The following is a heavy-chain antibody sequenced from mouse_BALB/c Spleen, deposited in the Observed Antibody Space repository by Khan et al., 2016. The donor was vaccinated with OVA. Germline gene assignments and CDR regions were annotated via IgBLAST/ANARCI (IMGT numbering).Heavy chain of an antibody. J-gene: IGHJ2*01. CDR3: ARDRIDY. Sequence: QVQLQQSGAELAKPGASVKMSCKASGYTFTTYWMHWVKQRPGQGLEWIGYINPPSGYTDYNQKFKDKATLTADKSSSTAYMKLSSLTSDDSAVDYCARDRIDYWGQGTTLTVSS. CDR2: INPPSGYT. CDR1: GYTFTTYW. V-gene: IGHV1-7*01.